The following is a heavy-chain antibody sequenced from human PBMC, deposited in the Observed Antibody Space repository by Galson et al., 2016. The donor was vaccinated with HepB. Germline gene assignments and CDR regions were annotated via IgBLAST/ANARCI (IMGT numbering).Heavy chain of an antibody. CDR1: GFSFMDYG. J-gene: IGHJ4*02. Sequence: SLRLSCAASGFSFMDYGMQWVRQTPGKGLEWVAIIWYDGTQDNYADSVKGRFAMSRDNSKNMVYLQMNSLRAEDTAVYYCVRFPNGGRQLDHWGQGSLVTVSS. D-gene: IGHD4-23*01. CDR2: IWYDGTQD. CDR3: VRFPNGGRQLDH. V-gene: IGHV3-33*01.